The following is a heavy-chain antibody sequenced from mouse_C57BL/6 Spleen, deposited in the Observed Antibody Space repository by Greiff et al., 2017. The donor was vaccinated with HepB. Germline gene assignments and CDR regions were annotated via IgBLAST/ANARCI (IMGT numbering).Heavy chain of an antibody. CDR3: ARELGQYFDY. J-gene: IGHJ2*01. V-gene: IGHV5-17*01. Sequence: EVKLMESGGGLVKPGGSLKLSCAASGFTFSDYGMHWVRQAPEKGLEWVAYISSGSSTIYYADTVKGRFTISRDNAMNTLFLQMTSLRSEDTAMYYCARELGQYFDYWGQGTTLTVSS. D-gene: IGHD4-1*01. CDR2: ISSGSSTI. CDR1: GFTFSDYG.